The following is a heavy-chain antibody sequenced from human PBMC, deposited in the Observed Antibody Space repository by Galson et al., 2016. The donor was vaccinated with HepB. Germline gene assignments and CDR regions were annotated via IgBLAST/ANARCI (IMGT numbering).Heavy chain of an antibody. D-gene: IGHD6-6*01. CDR2: IYHSGTA. Sequence: LSLTCAVSGGSISSRHWWSWVRQSPGTGLEWIGQIYHSGTANYNPSLRSRVTISMDKSRNQFSLDLSSVTAADTAVYFCARTMDGYYTSSSGFDYWGQGTLVTVSS. J-gene: IGHJ4*02. V-gene: IGHV4-4*01. CDR1: GGSISSRHW. CDR3: ARTMDGYYTSSSGFDY.